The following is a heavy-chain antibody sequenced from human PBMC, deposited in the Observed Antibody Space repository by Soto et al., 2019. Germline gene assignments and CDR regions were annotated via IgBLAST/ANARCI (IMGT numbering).Heavy chain of an antibody. J-gene: IGHJ3*02. CDR1: GFTFTSSA. D-gene: IGHD3-9*01. Sequence: SVKVSCKASGFTFTSSAVQWVRQARGQRLEWIGWIVVGSGNTNYAQKFQERVTITRDMSTSTAYMELSSLRSEDTAVYYCAARDRGYDILAGYYRHDAFDIWGQGTMVTVS. CDR3: AARDRGYDILAGYYRHDAFDI. CDR2: IVVGSGNT. V-gene: IGHV1-58*01.